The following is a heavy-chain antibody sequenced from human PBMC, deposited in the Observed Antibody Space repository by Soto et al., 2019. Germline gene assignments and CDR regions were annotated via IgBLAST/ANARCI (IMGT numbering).Heavy chain of an antibody. CDR1: GYTFHTYG. V-gene: IGHV1-18*01. J-gene: IGHJ5*02. CDR3: ARKSSSSSWFDP. Sequence: QVQLVQSGAEVKKPGASVKVSCKASGYTFHTYGITWVRQAPGQGLEWMGWISTYNGNTEYVQKFQDRVTMTTDPSTRTAYMELRSLRCDDTAVYYCARKSSSSSWFDPWGQGTLVTVSS. CDR2: ISTYNGNT. D-gene: IGHD6-6*01.